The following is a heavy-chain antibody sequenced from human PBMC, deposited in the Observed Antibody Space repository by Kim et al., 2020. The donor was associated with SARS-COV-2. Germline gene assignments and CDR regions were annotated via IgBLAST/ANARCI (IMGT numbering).Heavy chain of an antibody. D-gene: IGHD6-13*01. V-gene: IGHV4-34*01. CDR3: ARGSLAAAGTIYYYYGMDV. J-gene: IGHJ6*02. Sequence: RVTISVDTSKNQFSLKLSSVTAADTAVYYCARGSLAAAGTIYYYYGMDVWGQGTTVTVSS.